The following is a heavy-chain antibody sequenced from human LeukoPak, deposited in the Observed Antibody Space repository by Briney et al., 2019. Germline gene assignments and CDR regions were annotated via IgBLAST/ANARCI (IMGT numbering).Heavy chain of an antibody. CDR2: INHSGST. D-gene: IGHD2-15*01. CDR1: DGSFSGYY. Sequence: SETLSLTCAVYDGSFSGYYWSWIRQPPGKGLEWIGEINHSGSTNYNPSLKSRVTISVDTSKNQFSLKLSSVTAADTAVYYCARVRGIVVVVAAKLGGHYFDYWGQGTLVTVSS. CDR3: ARVRGIVVVVAAKLGGHYFDY. J-gene: IGHJ4*02. V-gene: IGHV4-34*01.